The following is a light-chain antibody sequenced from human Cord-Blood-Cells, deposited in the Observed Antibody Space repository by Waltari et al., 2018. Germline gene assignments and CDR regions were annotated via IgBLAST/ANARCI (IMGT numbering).Light chain of an antibody. J-gene: IGKJ4*01. CDR1: QGISSY. V-gene: IGKV1-8*01. CDR2: AAS. Sequence: AIRMTQSPSSLSASTGDRVTITCRASQGISSYLAWYQQKPGKAPKLLIYAASTLQSGVPARFSGSGSGTDFTLTISCLQSEDFAAYYCQQYDSYPPLTFGGGTKVEIK. CDR3: QQYDSYPPLT.